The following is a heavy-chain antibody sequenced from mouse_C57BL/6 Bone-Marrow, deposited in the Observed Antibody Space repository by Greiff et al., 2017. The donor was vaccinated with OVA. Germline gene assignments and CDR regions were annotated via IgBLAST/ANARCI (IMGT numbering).Heavy chain of an antibody. J-gene: IGHJ3*01. CDR3: TRGRSTMVTKAWFAY. CDR2: IYPGNSDT. CDR1: GYTFTSYW. V-gene: IGHV1-5*01. Sequence: EVQLQQSGTVLARPGASVKMSCKTSGYTFTSYWMHWVKQRPGQGLEWIGAIYPGNSDTSYNQKFKGKAKLTAVTSASTAYMELSSLTNEDSAVYYCTRGRSTMVTKAWFAYWGQGTLVTVSA. D-gene: IGHD2-1*01.